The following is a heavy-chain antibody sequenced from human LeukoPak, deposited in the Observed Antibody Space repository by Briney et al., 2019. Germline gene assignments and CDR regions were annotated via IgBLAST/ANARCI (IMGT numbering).Heavy chain of an antibody. CDR3: ARTGSVVVIPRPYYFDY. CDR1: GGSFSGYY. V-gene: IGHV4-34*01. J-gene: IGHJ4*02. CDR2: INHSGST. Sequence: SETLSLTCAVYGGSFSGYYWSWIRQPPGKGLEWIGEINHSGSTNYNPSLKSRVTISVDTSKNQFSLKLSSVTAADTAVYYCARTGSVVVIPRPYYFDYWGQGTLVTVSS. D-gene: IGHD3-22*01.